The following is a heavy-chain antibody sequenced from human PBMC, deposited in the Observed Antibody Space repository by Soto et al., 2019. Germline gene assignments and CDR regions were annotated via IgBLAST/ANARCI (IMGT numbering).Heavy chain of an antibody. CDR3: ARGWGYCSGGSCYALDY. Sequence: QVQLVQSGAEVKKPGSSVKVSCKASGGTFSSYTISWVRQAPGQGLEWMGRIIPILGIANYAQKLHGRVTITADKATTTDYVELSSLRSEDTAVYYCARGWGYCSGGSCYALDYWGQGTLVTVSS. J-gene: IGHJ4*02. D-gene: IGHD2-15*01. CDR2: IIPILGIA. CDR1: GGTFSSYT. V-gene: IGHV1-69*02.